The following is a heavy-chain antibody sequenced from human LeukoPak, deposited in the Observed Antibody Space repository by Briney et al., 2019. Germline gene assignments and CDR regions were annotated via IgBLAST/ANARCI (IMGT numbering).Heavy chain of an antibody. CDR2: ISYDGSNK. V-gene: IGHV3-30*18. D-gene: IGHD3-22*01. CDR1: GFTFSSYG. CDR3: AKDTMIVVVTFFDY. Sequence: PGGSLRLSCAASGFTFSSYGMHWVRQAPGKGLEWVAVISYDGSNKYYADSVKGRFTISRDNSKNTLYLQMNSLRAEDTAVYYCAKDTMIVVVTFFDYWGQGTLVTVSS. J-gene: IGHJ4*02.